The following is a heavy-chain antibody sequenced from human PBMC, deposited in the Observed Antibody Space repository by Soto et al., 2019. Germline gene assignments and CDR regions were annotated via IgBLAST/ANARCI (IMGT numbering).Heavy chain of an antibody. Sequence: ALVKVSCKASGYTFTSYGIRWVRQAHGQGLEWMGWIRAYNGNTNYAQKLQGRVTMTTDTSTSTAYLELRSLRSDDPAVYYCARASARGAFDIWGQGAMVTVSS. CDR1: GYTFTSYG. CDR3: ARASARGAFDI. CDR2: IRAYNGNT. J-gene: IGHJ3*02. V-gene: IGHV1-18*04.